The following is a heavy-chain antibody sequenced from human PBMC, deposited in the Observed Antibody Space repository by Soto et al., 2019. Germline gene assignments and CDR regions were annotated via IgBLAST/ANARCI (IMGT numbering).Heavy chain of an antibody. J-gene: IGHJ5*02. CDR1: GFTFDDYA. Sequence: EVQLVESGGGLVQPGRSLRLSCAASGFTFDDYAMHWVRQAPGKGLEWVSGISWNSGSIGYADSVKGRFTISRDNGKSSLYLQLSSLRADYTVVLFCGMEHMWGGDSATYLLVSWGRVTLVTVSS. CDR3: GMEHMWGGDSATYLLVS. CDR2: ISWNSGSI. D-gene: IGHD2-21*01. V-gene: IGHV3-9*01.